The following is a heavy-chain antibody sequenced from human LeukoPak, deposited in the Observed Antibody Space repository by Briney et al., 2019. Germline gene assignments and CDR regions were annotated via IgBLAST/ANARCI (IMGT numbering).Heavy chain of an antibody. D-gene: IGHD1-26*01. CDR2: IYYSGST. V-gene: IGHV4-59*01. Sequence: SETLSLTCTVSGGSISSYYWSWIRQPPGKGLEWIGYIYYSGSTNYNPSLKSRVTISVDTSKNQFSLKLSSVTAADTAVYYCARTATDSGAAHDYWGQGTLVTVSS. CDR1: GGSISSYY. CDR3: ARTATDSGAAHDY. J-gene: IGHJ4*02.